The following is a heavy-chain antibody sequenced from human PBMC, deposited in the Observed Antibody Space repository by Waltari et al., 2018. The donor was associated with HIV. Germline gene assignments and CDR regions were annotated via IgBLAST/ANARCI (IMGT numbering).Heavy chain of an antibody. CDR3: AREGGWSQSGSYSVAFDI. CDR1: GYTFTSYG. D-gene: IGHD1-26*01. J-gene: IGHJ3*02. Sequence: QVQLVQSGDEVKKPGASVKVFCKAYGYTFTSYGIRWVRKAPGQGLEWMGWIRAYNGNTTYAQKLQGRVTMTTDTSTSTAYMELRSLRSDDTAVYYCAREGGWSQSGSYSVAFDIWSQGTMVTVSS. CDR2: IRAYNGNT. V-gene: IGHV1-18*01.